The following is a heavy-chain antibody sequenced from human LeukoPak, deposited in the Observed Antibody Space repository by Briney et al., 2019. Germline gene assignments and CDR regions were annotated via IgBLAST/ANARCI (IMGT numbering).Heavy chain of an antibody. V-gene: IGHV3-11*01. J-gene: IGHJ5*02. D-gene: IGHD1-26*01. Sequence: PGGSLRLSCAASGFTFSDYYMSWVRQAPGKGLEWISYISSSGSTIYYAASVKGRFTVSRDNAKNSLYLQMNSLIVADTAVYYCASHLRTKRELDPWGQGTLVTVSS. CDR2: ISSSGSTI. CDR1: GFTFSDYY. CDR3: ASHLRTKRELDP.